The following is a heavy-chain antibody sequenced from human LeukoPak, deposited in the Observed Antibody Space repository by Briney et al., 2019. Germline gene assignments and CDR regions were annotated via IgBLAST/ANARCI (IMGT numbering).Heavy chain of an antibody. D-gene: IGHD5-18*01. Sequence: ASVKVSCKASGYTFTGYYMHWVRQAPGQGLEWMGIINPSGGSTSYAQKFQGRVTMTRDTSTSTVYMELSSLRSEDTAVYYCARVPAGGYSLGYWGQGTLVTVSS. J-gene: IGHJ4*02. CDR3: ARVPAGGYSLGY. V-gene: IGHV1-46*01. CDR1: GYTFTGYY. CDR2: INPSGGST.